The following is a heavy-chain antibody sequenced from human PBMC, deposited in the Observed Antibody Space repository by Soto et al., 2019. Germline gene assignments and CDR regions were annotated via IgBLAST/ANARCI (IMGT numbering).Heavy chain of an antibody. V-gene: IGHV4-59*01. CDR3: ARGCVAAGHYYRYGMDV. CDR1: GGSISSYY. Sequence: SETLSLTCTVSGGSISSYYWSWIRQPPGKGLEWIGYIYYSGSTNYNPSLKSRVTISVDTSKNQFSLKLSSVTAADTAVYYCARGCVAAGHYYRYGMDVWGQGTTVPVSS. D-gene: IGHD6-13*01. CDR2: IYYSGST. J-gene: IGHJ6*02.